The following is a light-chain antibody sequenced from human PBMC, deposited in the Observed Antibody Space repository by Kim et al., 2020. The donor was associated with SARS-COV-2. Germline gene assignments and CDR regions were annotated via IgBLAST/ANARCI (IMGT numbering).Light chain of an antibody. CDR1: QSISSEF. V-gene: IGKV3-20*01. CDR3: QQYTTSPPAYT. Sequence: PGERATRSCRASQSISSEFLAWYQQISGQPPRLLMFGASNRAAGIPDRCSGGGSGTDFTLTITRLEPADSAVYYCQQYTTSPPAYTFGQGTKLEI. CDR2: GAS. J-gene: IGKJ2*01.